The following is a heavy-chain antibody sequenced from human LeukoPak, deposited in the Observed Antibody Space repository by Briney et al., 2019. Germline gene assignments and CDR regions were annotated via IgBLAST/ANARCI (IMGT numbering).Heavy chain of an antibody. CDR3: ARGAVAGNFDL. V-gene: IGHV3-74*01. J-gene: IGHJ2*01. Sequence: GGSLRLSCAASGFTFSSYWMHWVRQAPGKGLVWVSRISSDGSSTSYADSVKGRFTISRDNAKNTLYLQMNSLRAEDTAVYYGARGAVAGNFDLWGRGTLVTVSS. D-gene: IGHD6-19*01. CDR1: GFTFSSYW. CDR2: ISSDGSST.